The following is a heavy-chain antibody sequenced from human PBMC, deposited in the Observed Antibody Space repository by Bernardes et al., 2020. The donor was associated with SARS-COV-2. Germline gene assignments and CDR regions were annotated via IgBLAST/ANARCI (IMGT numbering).Heavy chain of an antibody. V-gene: IGHV5-51*01. CDR3: ARATSGVTHPYHLDT. CDR1: GYTFASHW. D-gene: IGHD2-21*02. Sequence: GESLKISCKGSGYTFASHWIAWVRQMPGKGLEWMGIIYPGDYDTRYSPSFQGQVTISVDKSISTAYLQWNILSAQDTPMYFCARATSGVTHPYHLDTWGQGTLVTVSS. J-gene: IGHJ4*02. CDR2: IYPGDYDT.